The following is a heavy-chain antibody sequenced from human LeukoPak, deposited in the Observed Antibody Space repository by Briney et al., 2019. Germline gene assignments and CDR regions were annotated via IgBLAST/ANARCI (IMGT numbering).Heavy chain of an antibody. CDR3: AKDKTMVREVIIGYYYYGMDV. CDR1: GFTFSSYG. CDR2: ISYDGSNK. V-gene: IGHV3-30*18. Sequence: GGSLRLSCAASGFTFSSYGMHWVRQAPGKGLEWGAVISYDGSNKYYADSVKGRFTISRDNSKNTLYLQMNSLRAEDTAVYYCAKDKTMVREVIIGYYYYGMDVWGQGTTVTVSS. J-gene: IGHJ6*02. D-gene: IGHD3-10*01.